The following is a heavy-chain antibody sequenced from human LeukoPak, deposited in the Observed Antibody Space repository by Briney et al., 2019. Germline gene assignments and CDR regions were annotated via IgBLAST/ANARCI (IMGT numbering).Heavy chain of an antibody. D-gene: IGHD4-17*01. CDR1: GGPISSGGYS. CDR3: ARDYAYGDYVWFDP. V-gene: IGHV4-30-2*01. Sequence: PSETLSLTCAVSGGPISSGGYSWSWIRQPPGKGLEWIGYIYHSGSTYYNPSLKSRVTISVDRSKNQFSLKLSSVTAADTAVYYCARDYAYGDYVWFDPWGQGTLVTVSS. J-gene: IGHJ5*02. CDR2: IYHSGST.